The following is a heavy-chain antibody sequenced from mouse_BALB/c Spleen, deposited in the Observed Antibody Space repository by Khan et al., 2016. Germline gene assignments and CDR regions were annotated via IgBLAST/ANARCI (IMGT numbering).Heavy chain of an antibody. CDR1: GYTFTDYS. CDR2: INTETGEP. V-gene: IGHV9-2-1*01. Sequence: QVQLQQSGPELKKPGETVKISCKASGYTFTDYSMHWVKQAPGKGLKWMGWINTETGEPTYTDDFKGRFAFSLEASASTAYLQINNLKNEDTATYFCIREKGYAMDYWGQGTSVTVSS. J-gene: IGHJ4*01. CDR3: IREKGYAMDY.